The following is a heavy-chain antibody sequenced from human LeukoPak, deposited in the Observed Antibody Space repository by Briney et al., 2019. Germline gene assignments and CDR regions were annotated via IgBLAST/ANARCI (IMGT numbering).Heavy chain of an antibody. J-gene: IGHJ3*02. CDR3: AKDMERVTRYAFDI. CDR2: ISWNSGSI. V-gene: IGHV3-9*01. D-gene: IGHD1-1*01. CDR1: GFTFDDYA. Sequence: GGSLRLSCAASGFTFDDYAMHWVRQAPGKGLEWVSGISWNSGSIGYADSVKGRFTISRDNAKNSLYLQMNSLRAEDTALYYCAKDMERVTRYAFDIWGQGTMVTVSS.